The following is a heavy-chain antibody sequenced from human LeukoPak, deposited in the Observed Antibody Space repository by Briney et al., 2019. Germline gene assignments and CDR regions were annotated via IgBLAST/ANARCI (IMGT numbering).Heavy chain of an antibody. V-gene: IGHV4-61*05. CDR1: GGSISSSSYY. CDR3: AGTYYYDSSGYNTFDY. J-gene: IGHJ4*02. Sequence: SETLSLTCTVSGGSISSSSYYWSWIWQPPGKGLEWIGYIYYSGSTNYNPSLKSRVTISVDTSKNQFSLKLSPVTAADTAVYYCAGTYYYDSSGYNTFDYWGQGTLVTVSS. CDR2: IYYSGST. D-gene: IGHD3-22*01.